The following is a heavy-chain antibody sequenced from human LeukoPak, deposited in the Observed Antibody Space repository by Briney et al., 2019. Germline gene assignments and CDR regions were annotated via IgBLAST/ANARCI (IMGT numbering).Heavy chain of an antibody. CDR1: GGSISSYY. V-gene: IGHV4-59*01. D-gene: IGHD4-17*01. CDR2: IYYSGST. CDR3: ARAYGEYIDY. J-gene: IGHJ4*02. Sequence: SETLSLTCTVSGGSISSYYWSWIRQPPGKGLEWIGYIYYSGSTNYNPSLKSRVTISVDTSKNQFSLKLSSVTAADTAVYYCARAYGEYIDYRGQGTLVTVSS.